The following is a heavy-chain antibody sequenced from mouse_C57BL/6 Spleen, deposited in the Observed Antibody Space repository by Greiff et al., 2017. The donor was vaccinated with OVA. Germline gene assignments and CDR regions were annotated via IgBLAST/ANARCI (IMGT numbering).Heavy chain of an antibody. CDR3: ARGAELRRILSYAMDY. Sequence: QVQLQQPGAELVMPGASVKLSCKASGYTFTSYWMHWVKQRPGQGLEWIGEIDPSDSYTNYNQKFKGKSTLTVDKSSSTAYMQLSSLTSEDSAVYYCARGAELRRILSYAMDYWGQGTSVTVSS. V-gene: IGHV1-69*01. J-gene: IGHJ4*01. D-gene: IGHD2-4*01. CDR2: IDPSDSYT. CDR1: GYTFTSYW.